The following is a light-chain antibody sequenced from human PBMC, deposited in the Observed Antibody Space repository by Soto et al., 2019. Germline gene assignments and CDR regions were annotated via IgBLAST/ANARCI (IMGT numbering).Light chain of an antibody. V-gene: IGKV3D-15*01. J-gene: IGKJ1*01. CDR3: QQYSSFSRT. Sequence: EIVMTQSPATLSVSPGERATLSCRASQSVDTNLAWYQQKPGQAPRLLIYGASSRATGIPDRFSGSGSGTEFSLTISSLQPDDFATFYCQQYSSFSRTFGQGTKVDIK. CDR1: QSVDTN. CDR2: GAS.